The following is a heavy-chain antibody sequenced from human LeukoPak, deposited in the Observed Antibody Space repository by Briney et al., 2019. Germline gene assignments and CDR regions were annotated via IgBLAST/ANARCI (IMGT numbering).Heavy chain of an antibody. CDR2: ISDNTGSP. D-gene: IGHD5-18*01. CDR3: AKGGYRLGSLGLGYFDY. Sequence: GGSLRLSCAASGFTFSNYAMNWVRQAPGKGLEWVSSISDNTGSPYYEDSVKGRFTISRDNSKNTLYLQMNSLRAEDTALYRCAKGGYRLGSLGLGYFDYWGQGALVTVSS. V-gene: IGHV3-23*01. J-gene: IGHJ4*02. CDR1: GFTFSNYA.